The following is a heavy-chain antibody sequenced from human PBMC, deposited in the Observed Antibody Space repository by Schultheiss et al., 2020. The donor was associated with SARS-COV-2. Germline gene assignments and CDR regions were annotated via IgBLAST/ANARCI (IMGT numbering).Heavy chain of an antibody. CDR2: ISYDGSNK. CDR1: GFTFSSYA. CDR3: ARDFTAAAGGKYYYYYGMAV. V-gene: IGHV3-30-3*01. D-gene: IGHD6-13*01. Sequence: GESLKISCAASGFTFSSYAMHWVRQAPGKGLEWVAVISYDGSNKYYADSVKGRFTISRDNSKNTLYLQMNSLRAEDTAVYYCARDFTAAAGGKYYYYYGMAVWGQGTTVTVSS. J-gene: IGHJ6*02.